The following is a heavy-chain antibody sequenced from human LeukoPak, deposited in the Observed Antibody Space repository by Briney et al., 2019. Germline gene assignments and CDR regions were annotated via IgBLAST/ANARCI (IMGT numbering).Heavy chain of an antibody. V-gene: IGHV3-9*01. CDR2: ISWNSGSI. Sequence: PGRSLRLSCAASGFTFDDYAMHWVRQAPGKGLEWVSGISWNSGSIGYADFVKGRFTISRDNAKNSLYLQMNSLRAEDTALYYCAKDIGGRYFDWLLFYWGQGTLVTVSP. J-gene: IGHJ4*02. CDR3: AKDIGGRYFDWLLFY. D-gene: IGHD3-9*01. CDR1: GFTFDDYA.